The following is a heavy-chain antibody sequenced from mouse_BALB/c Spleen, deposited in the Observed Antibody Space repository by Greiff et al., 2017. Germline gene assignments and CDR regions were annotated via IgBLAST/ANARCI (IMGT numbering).Heavy chain of an antibody. CDR1: GYTFTSYW. D-gene: IGHD4-1*01. J-gene: IGHJ3*01. CDR2: INPSTGYT. CDR3: ARLMLGGAY. V-gene: IGHV1-7*01. Sequence: VHLVESGAELAKPGASVKMSCKASGYTFTSYWMHWVKQRPGQGLEWIGYINPSTGYTEYNQKFKDKATLTADKSSSTAYMQLSSLTSEDSAVYYCARLMLGGAYWGQGTLVTVSA.